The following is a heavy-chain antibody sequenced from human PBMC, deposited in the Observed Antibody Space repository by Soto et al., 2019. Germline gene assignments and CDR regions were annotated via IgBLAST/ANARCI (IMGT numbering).Heavy chain of an antibody. J-gene: IGHJ4*01. D-gene: IGHD3-16*01. CDR3: AKSDSFWGRKSPSYFAY. CDR2: VTGSGGST. CDR1: GFIFGNYA. V-gene: IGHV3-23*01. Sequence: EVQLLESGGASVQPGGSLRLSCAASGFIFGNYAMTWVRQAPGKGLEWVSAVTGSGGSTYYADSVKGRFSISRDNSKNPLNLQMKAWGAEEPAVYYCAKSDSFWGRKSPSYFAYGGKETLSPSPQ.